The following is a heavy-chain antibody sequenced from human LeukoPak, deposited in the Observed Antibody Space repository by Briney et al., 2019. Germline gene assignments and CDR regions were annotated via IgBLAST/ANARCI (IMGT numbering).Heavy chain of an antibody. CDR2: INPNSGGT. V-gene: IGHV1-2*02. CDR3: ARSLKPCSSGWYYFDY. Sequence: ASVKVSCKASGYTFTGYYMHWVRQAPGQGLEWMGWINPNSGGTNYAQKFQGRVTMTRDTSISTAYMELSRLRSDDTAVYYCARSLKPCSSGWYYFDYWGQGTLVTVSS. CDR1: GYTFTGYY. J-gene: IGHJ4*02. D-gene: IGHD6-19*01.